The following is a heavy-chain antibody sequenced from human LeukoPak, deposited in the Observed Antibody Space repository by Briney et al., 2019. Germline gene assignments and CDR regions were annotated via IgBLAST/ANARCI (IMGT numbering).Heavy chain of an antibody. CDR2: ISEDGGDT. D-gene: IGHD1-14*01. Sequence: GGSLRLSCAASGFTFDDYAMHWVRHTPGKGLECVSLISEDGGDTWYADSVKGRFTISRDNSKNSLYLQMNSLRAEDTAFYYCAKDKTRGPGDYWGQGTLVTVSS. V-gene: IGHV3-43*02. J-gene: IGHJ4*02. CDR3: AKDKTRGPGDY. CDR1: GFTFDDYA.